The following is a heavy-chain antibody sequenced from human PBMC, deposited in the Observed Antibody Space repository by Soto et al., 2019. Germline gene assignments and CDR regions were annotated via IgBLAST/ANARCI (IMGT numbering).Heavy chain of an antibody. J-gene: IGHJ4*02. Sequence: EVQLLESGGGLVQPGGSLRLSCAASGFTFSNYAMNWVRQAPEKGLEWVSSISGGGDGTYYADSVKGRFTISRDNSRNTVSLQMNSLRADDTAVYYCAKKGPGGDGGDFDDWGQGTLVTVSS. CDR3: AKKGPGGDGGDFDD. CDR2: ISGGGDGT. CDR1: GFTFSNYA. V-gene: IGHV3-23*01. D-gene: IGHD4-17*01.